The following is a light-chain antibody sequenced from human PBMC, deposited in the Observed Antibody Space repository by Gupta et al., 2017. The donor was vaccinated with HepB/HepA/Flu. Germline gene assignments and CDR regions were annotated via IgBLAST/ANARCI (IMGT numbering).Light chain of an antibody. CDR2: AAS. J-gene: IGKJ4*01. CDR1: QSIRSY. CDR3: QQSYSTPLT. V-gene: IGKV1-39*01. Sequence: DIHMTPSPSSLASSAGDRVTITCRASQSIRSYLNWYQQKPRKAPNLLIYAASSLQSGVPSRFSDSESGTDFTLTISSLQPEDFATYCCQQSYSTPLTFGGGTKVEIK.